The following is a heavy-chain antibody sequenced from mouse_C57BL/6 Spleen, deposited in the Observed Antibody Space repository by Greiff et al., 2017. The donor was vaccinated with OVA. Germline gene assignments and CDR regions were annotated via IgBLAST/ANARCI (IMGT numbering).Heavy chain of an antibody. V-gene: IGHV1-72*01. J-gene: IGHJ4*01. CDR2: IDPNSGGT. CDR1: GYTFTSYW. CDR3: ARSTAQYAMDY. D-gene: IGHD3-2*02. Sequence: QVQLQQSGAELVKPGASVKLSCKASGYTFTSYWMHWVKQRPGRGLEWIGRIDPNSGGTKYNEKFKSKATLTVDKPSSTAYMQLSSLTSEVSAVYYCARSTAQYAMDYWGQGTSVTVSS.